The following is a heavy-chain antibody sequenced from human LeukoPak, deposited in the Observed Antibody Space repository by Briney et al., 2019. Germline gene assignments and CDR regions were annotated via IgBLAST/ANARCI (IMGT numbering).Heavy chain of an antibody. CDR1: GFTFSSYA. CDR3: ARDQIRYSSSPEALDL. D-gene: IGHD6-6*01. V-gene: IGHV3-30-3*01. Sequence: HTGGSLRLSCAASGFTFSSYAVHWVRQAPGKGLGWVAGLSSDGTNKYYADSVQGRFTISRDTSKNTLYLLMNSLRGEDTAVYYCARDQIRYSSSPEALDLWGQGTLVSVSS. J-gene: IGHJ3*01. CDR2: LSSDGTNK.